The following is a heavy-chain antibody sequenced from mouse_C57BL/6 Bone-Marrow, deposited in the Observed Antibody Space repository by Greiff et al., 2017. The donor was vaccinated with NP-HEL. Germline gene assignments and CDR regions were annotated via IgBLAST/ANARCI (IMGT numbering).Heavy chain of an antibody. J-gene: IGHJ4*01. CDR1: GFTFTDYY. CDR2: IRNKANGYTT. Sequence: EVKLQESGGGLVQPGGSLSLSCAASGFTFTDYYMSWVRQPPGKALEWLGFIRNKANGYTTEYSASVKGRFTISRDNSQSILYLQMNALRAEVSATYYCARSLFYYDYPYAMDYWGQGTSVTVSS. D-gene: IGHD2-4*01. V-gene: IGHV7-3*01. CDR3: ARSLFYYDYPYAMDY.